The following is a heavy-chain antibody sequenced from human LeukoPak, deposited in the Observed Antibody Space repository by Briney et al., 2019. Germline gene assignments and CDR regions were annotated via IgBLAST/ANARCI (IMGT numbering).Heavy chain of an antibody. CDR2: ISAYNGNT. CDR1: GYTFTSYG. J-gene: IGHJ4*02. Sequence: ASVKVSCKASGYTFTSYGISWVRQAPGQGLEWMGWISAYNGNTNYAQKLQGRVTMTTDTSTSTAYMELRSLRSDDTAVYYCARAENYYDSSGCYYVIAGGDYWGQGTLVTVSS. CDR3: ARAENYYDSSGCYYVIAGGDY. V-gene: IGHV1-18*01. D-gene: IGHD3-22*01.